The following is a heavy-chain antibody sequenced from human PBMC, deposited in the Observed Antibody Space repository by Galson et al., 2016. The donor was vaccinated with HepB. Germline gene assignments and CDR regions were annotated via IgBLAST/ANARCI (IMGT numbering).Heavy chain of an antibody. CDR2: IHYSGNT. CDR3: ARHGSRYGFEAFDI. V-gene: IGHV4-39*01. D-gene: IGHD3-22*01. Sequence: SETLSLICTVSGVSISGSTYQWGWIRQPPGKGLEWIGSIHYSGNTFYNPSLKSRVTISVDTSKNQFSLKLTPVTAADTAAYYCARHGSRYGFEAFDIWGQGTKVTVSS. CDR1: GVSISGSTYQ. J-gene: IGHJ3*02.